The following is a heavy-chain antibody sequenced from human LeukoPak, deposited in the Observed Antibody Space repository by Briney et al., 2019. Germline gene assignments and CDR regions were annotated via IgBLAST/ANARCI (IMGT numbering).Heavy chain of an antibody. CDR2: IIPIFGTA. D-gene: IGHD3-3*01. V-gene: IGHV1-69*01. Sequence: SVKVSCKASGGTFSSFAISWVRQAPGQGLEWMGGIIPIFGTANYAQKFQGRVTITADESTSTAYMELSSLRSEDTAVYYCARDRYGYDFWSGYGMDVWGQGTTVTVSS. CDR3: ARDRYGYDFWSGYGMDV. CDR1: GGTFSSFA. J-gene: IGHJ6*02.